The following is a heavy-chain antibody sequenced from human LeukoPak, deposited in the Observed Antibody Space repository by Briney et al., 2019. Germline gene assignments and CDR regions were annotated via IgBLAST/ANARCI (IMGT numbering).Heavy chain of an antibody. CDR2: ISNDSVDK. CDR1: GFMFSDYY. V-gene: IGHV3-11*04. J-gene: IGHJ3*02. CDR3: ARRDWVSGAVRAFDI. D-gene: IGHD3-3*01. Sequence: GGSLRLSCVGSGFMFSDYYMSWIRQAPGKGLEWVSYISNDSVDKYYVDSVRGRFTISRDNAKKSMYLQMSGLRVEDTAVYYCARRDWVSGAVRAFDIRGQGAMVTVSS.